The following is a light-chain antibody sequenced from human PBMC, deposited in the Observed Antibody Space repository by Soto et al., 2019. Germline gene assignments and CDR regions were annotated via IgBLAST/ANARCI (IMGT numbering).Light chain of an antibody. Sequence: DIQLTQSPSFLSAPVGDRVTITCRASQGISSYLAWYQQKPGKAPKVLIYAASTLRSGVPSRFSGSGSGTDFTLTISSLQPEDFATYYCQQLHTYPLTFGGGTNVEIK. V-gene: IGKV1-9*01. CDR3: QQLHTYPLT. CDR1: QGISSY. J-gene: IGKJ4*01. CDR2: AAS.